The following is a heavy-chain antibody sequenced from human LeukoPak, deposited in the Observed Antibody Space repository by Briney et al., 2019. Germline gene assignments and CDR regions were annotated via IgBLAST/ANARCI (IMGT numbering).Heavy chain of an antibody. Sequence: SQTLSLTCTVSGGSISSGGYYWSWIRQHPGKGLEWIGYIYYSGSTYYNPSLKSRVTISVDTSKNQFSLKLSSVTAADTAVYYCAREAYYDSSGHSLGYWGQGTLVTVSS. J-gene: IGHJ4*02. CDR1: GGSISSGGYY. CDR3: AREAYYDSSGHSLGY. CDR2: IYYSGST. D-gene: IGHD3-22*01. V-gene: IGHV4-31*03.